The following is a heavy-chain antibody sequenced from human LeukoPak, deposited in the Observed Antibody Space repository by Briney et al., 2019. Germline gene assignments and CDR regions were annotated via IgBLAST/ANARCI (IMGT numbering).Heavy chain of an antibody. V-gene: IGHV6-1*01. CDR2: TYYRSKWYN. CDR1: GDSVSSNSAA. D-gene: IGHD6-13*01. CDR3: ARGVGYSSSWYAPRRNWFDP. J-gene: IGHJ5*02. Sequence: SQTLSLTCAISGDSVSSNSAAWNWIRQSPSRGLEWLGRTYYRSKWYNDYAVSVKSRITINPDTSKNQFSLQLNSVTPEDTAVYYYARGVGYSSSWYAPRRNWFDPWGQGTLVTVSS.